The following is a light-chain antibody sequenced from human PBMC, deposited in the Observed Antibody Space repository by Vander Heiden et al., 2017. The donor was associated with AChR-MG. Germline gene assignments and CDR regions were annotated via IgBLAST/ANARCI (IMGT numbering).Light chain of an antibody. Sequence: QPAPTPPASVSGSPGQSTTISCTGTSSDVGGYNYVSWYQQHPAKAPKLMIYDVSNRPSGVSNRFSGSKSGNTASLTISGLQAEDEADYYCSSYTSSSTLVFGTGTKVTVL. V-gene: IGLV2-14*01. CDR2: DVS. J-gene: IGLJ1*01. CDR3: SSYTSSSTLV. CDR1: SSDVGGYNY.